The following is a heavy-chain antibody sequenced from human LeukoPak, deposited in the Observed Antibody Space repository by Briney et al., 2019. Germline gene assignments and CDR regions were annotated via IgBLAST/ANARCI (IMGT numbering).Heavy chain of an antibody. CDR1: GYTFTSYY. V-gene: IGHV1-46*01. D-gene: IGHD5-18*01. J-gene: IGHJ5*02. CDR2: INPSGGST. Sequence: ASVKVSCKASGYTFTSYYMHWMRQAPGQGLEWMGIINPSGGSTSYAQKFQGRVTMTRDTSTSTVYMELSSLRSEDTAVYYCAREGGVDTATWHWFDPWGQGTLVTVSS. CDR3: AREGGVDTATWHWFDP.